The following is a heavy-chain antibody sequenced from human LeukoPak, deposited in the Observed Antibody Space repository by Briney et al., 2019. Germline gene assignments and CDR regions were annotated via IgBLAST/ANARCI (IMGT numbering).Heavy chain of an antibody. CDR1: GGSISSSSYY. CDR3: ARRFQTNFDY. J-gene: IGHJ4*02. CDR2: IYYSGST. Sequence: PSQTLSLTCTVSGGSISSSSYYWGWIRQPPGKGLEWIGSIYYSGSTYYNPSLKSRVTISVDTSKNQFSLKLSSVTAADTAVYYRARRFQTNFDYWGQGTLVTVSS. V-gene: IGHV4-39*01. D-gene: IGHD1-1*01.